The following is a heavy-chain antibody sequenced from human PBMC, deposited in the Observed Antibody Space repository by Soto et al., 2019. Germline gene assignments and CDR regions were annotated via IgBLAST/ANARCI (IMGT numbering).Heavy chain of an antibody. Sequence: QVQLQQWGAGLLKPSETLSLTCAVYGGSFSGYYWSWIRQPPGKGLEWIGEINHSGTTNYNPSLTSRVSISVDTSKNQFSLKLSSVTAADTAVYYCARGLNTQRVYWGQGTLVTVSS. D-gene: IGHD2-2*02. CDR3: ARGLNTQRVY. V-gene: IGHV4-34*01. CDR1: GGSFSGYY. J-gene: IGHJ4*02. CDR2: INHSGTT.